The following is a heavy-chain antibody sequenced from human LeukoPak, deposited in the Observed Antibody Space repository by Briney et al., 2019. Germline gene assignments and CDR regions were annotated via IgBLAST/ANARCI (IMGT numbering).Heavy chain of an antibody. J-gene: IGHJ4*02. CDR1: GFTFDKAW. D-gene: IGHD3-10*01. CDR3: TTDGSYGSGSYYSYYFDY. V-gene: IGHV3-15*01. Sequence: GGSLRLSCAASGFTFDKAWMTWVRQAPGKGLEWVGRIKSKIHGGTIDYAAPVKGRFTISRDDSKNTLYLQMNSLKTEDTAAYYCTTDGSYGSGSYYSYYFDYWGQGTLVTVSS. CDR2: IKSKIHGGTI.